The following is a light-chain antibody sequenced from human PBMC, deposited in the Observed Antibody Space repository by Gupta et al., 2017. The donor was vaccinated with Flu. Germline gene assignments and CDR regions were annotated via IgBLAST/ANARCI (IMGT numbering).Light chain of an antibody. V-gene: IGKV3-15*01. CDR3: QQDNNWPPVT. Sequence: EVVMTQSPATLSVSPGERTTLSCRASQSVSSNLAWYQQKPGQAPRPLIYNASTRATGIPARFSGSGSGTEFTLTIGSLQSGDFAVYYCQQDNNWPPVTFGQGTRLEIK. CDR2: NAS. CDR1: QSVSSN. J-gene: IGKJ5*01.